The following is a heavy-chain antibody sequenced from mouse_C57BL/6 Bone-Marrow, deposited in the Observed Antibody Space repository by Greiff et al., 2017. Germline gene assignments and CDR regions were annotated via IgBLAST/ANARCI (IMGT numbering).Heavy chain of an antibody. Sequence: QVQLQQPGAELVKPGASVKLSCKASGYTFTSYWMHWVKQRPGQGLEWIGSIHPNSGSTNYNEKFQSKATLTVDKSSSTAYMQLSSLTSEDSAVYYCAREDGYYIYYYAMDYWGQGTSVTVSS. CDR2: IHPNSGST. CDR1: GYTFTSYW. CDR3: AREDGYYIYYYAMDY. V-gene: IGHV1-64*01. J-gene: IGHJ4*01. D-gene: IGHD2-3*01.